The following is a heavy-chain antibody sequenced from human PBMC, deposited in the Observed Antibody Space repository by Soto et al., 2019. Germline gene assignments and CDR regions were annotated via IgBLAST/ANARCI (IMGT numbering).Heavy chain of an antibody. D-gene: IGHD6-13*01. CDR1: GLSGLSFRTYA. CDR2: ISYDGSSK. CDR3: ASKKASAFQQLDRLNPPWFDP. Sequence: GGSLRLSCEASGLSGLSFRTYAMHWVRQAPCKGLEWVAVISYDGSSKYYAESVTGRFTISRDNSKKTLHLQMNSLRPEDTAVYYCASKKASAFQQLDRLNPPWFDPWGQG. V-gene: IGHV3-30-3*01. J-gene: IGHJ5*02.